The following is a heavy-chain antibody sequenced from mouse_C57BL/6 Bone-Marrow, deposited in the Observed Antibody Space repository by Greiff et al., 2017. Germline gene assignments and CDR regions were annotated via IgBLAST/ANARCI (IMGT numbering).Heavy chain of an antibody. CDR1: GYTFTSYN. CDR2: IYPGNGDT. V-gene: IGHV1-12*01. Sequence: QVQLQQSGAELVRPGASVKMSCKASGYTFTSYNMHWVKQTPRQGLEWIGAIYPGNGDTSYNQKFKGKATLTVDKSSSTAYMQLSSLTSADSAVYFCARTLTYYGSSRGDVAYWGQGTLVTVSA. D-gene: IGHD1-1*01. CDR3: ARTLTYYGSSRGDVAY. J-gene: IGHJ3*01.